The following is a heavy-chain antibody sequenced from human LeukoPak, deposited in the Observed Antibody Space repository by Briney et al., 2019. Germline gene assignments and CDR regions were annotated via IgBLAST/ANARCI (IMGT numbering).Heavy chain of an antibody. J-gene: IGHJ6*03. Sequence: GGSLRLSCSASGFTFSSYSMNWVRQAPGKGLEWVSYISSSSSTIYYVDSVKGRFTISRDSAKNSLYLQMNSLRAEDTAVYYCARDYDYSNYRSTYCYYMDVWGKGTTVTVSS. CDR1: GFTFSSYS. D-gene: IGHD4-11*01. V-gene: IGHV3-48*01. CDR3: ARDYDYSNYRSTYCYYMDV. CDR2: ISSSSSTI.